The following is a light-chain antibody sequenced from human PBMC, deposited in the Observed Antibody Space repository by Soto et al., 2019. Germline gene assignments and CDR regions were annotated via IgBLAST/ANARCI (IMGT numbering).Light chain of an antibody. CDR2: GAS. CDR3: QQYNNWLTWT. CDR1: QSVSSN. J-gene: IGKJ1*01. Sequence: EIVMTQSPATLSVSPGERATLSCRASQSVSSNLAWYQQKPGQSPRLLIYGASTRATGIPARFSCSGSGTEFTLTISSLQSEDFAVYSCQQYNNWLTWTVGQGTKMEIK. V-gene: IGKV3-15*01.